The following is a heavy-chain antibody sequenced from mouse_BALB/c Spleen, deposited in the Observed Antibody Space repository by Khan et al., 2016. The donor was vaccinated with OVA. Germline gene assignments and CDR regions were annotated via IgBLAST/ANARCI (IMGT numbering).Heavy chain of an antibody. CDR3: DRVEDI. CDR2: IWAGGSI. Sequence: QVQLKESGPGLVAPSQSLSITCTVSGFSLTSYGVHWVRQPPGKGLEWLGVIWAGGSINYNSALLSRLSISTANSKSHVFLKMNRLQTDDTAMYYCDRVEDIWGQGTTLTVSS. CDR1: GFSLTSYG. V-gene: IGHV2-9*02. D-gene: IGHD1-3*01. J-gene: IGHJ2*01.